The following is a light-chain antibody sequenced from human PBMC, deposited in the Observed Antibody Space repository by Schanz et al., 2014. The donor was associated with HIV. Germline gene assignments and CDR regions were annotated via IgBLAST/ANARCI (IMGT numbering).Light chain of an antibody. CDR3: QSYDGTLKAVV. J-gene: IGLJ2*01. CDR2: TDG. Sequence: QSVLTQPPLVSAAPGQKVTISCSGSNSNIGNNYVSWYQQLPGTAPKFLISTDGGRPSGVPDRFSVSKSGALASLEIFGLRSEDEADYYCQSYDGTLKAVVVGGGTKLTVL. V-gene: IGLV1-40*01. CDR1: NSNIGNNY.